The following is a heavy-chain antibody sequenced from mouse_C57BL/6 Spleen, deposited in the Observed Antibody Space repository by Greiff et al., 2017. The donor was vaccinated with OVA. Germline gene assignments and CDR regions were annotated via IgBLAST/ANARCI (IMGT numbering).Heavy chain of an antibody. CDR1: GYSITSGYY. J-gene: IGHJ2*01. V-gene: IGHV3-6*01. CDR3: ARSQGWFYFDY. D-gene: IGHD1-1*02. Sequence: ESGPGLVKPSQSLSLTCSVTGYSITSGYYWNWIRQFPGNKLEWMGYISYDGSNNYNPSLKNRISITRDPYKHQFFLKLNSVTTEDTATYYCARSQGWFYFDYWGQGTTLTVSS. CDR2: ISYDGSN.